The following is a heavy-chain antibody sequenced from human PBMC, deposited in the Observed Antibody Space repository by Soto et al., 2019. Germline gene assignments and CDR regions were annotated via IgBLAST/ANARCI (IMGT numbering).Heavy chain of an antibody. V-gene: IGHV3-74*01. CDR2: VDGEESGT. CDR3: GSVFEH. Sequence: EVQLVESGGGLVQPGGSLRLSCAASGFTFTNYWMHWVRQAPGKGLQWVARVDGEESGTSYADSVKGRFTISRDNAKNALSLQMNSLSADDTAVYYCGSVFEHWGWGTLVTVSS. J-gene: IGHJ4*02. CDR1: GFTFTNYW. D-gene: IGHD1-26*01.